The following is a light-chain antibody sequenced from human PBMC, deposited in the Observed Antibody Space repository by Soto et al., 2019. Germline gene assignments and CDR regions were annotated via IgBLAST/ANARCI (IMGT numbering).Light chain of an antibody. J-gene: IGKJ3*01. CDR2: DAS. Sequence: EIVLTQSPATLSLSPGERATLSCRASQSVSSYLAWYQQKPGQAPRLLIYDASNRATGIPARFSGSGSGTDFTLTISSLVHEDFAVYYCQQRSNWPAFGPGTKVDIK. V-gene: IGKV3-11*01. CDR1: QSVSSY. CDR3: QQRSNWPA.